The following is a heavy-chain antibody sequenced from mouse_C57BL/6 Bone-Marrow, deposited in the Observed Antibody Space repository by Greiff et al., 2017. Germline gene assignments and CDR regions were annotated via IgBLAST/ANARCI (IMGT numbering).Heavy chain of an antibody. V-gene: IGHV5-9-1*02. Sequence: EVKLMESGEGLVKPGGSLKLSCAASGFTFSSYAMSWVRQTPEKRLEWVAYISSGGDYIYYADTVKGRLTISRDNARNTLYLQMSSLKSEDTAMYYCTRDSPEFDYWGQGTTLTVSS. CDR3: TRDSPEFDY. CDR2: ISSGGDYI. J-gene: IGHJ2*01. CDR1: GFTFSSYA.